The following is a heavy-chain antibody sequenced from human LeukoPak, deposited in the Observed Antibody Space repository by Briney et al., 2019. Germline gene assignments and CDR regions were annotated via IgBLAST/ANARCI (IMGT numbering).Heavy chain of an antibody. CDR3: ARQGNYSLRFFSY. CDR1: GDSLSSYY. Sequence: SETLSLTCTVSGDSLSSYYWSWIRQPPGKGLEWIGYIYYDGSTNYNPSLKSRGTISVDTSKIQPPLGLSSVTAANTGVYYCARQGNYSLRFFSYGGQGTLVTVSS. CDR2: IYYDGST. D-gene: IGHD1-7*01. V-gene: IGHV4-59*08. J-gene: IGHJ4*02.